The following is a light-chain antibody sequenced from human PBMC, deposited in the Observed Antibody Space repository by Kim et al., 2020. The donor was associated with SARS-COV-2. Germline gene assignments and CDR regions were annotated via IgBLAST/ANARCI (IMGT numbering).Light chain of an antibody. J-gene: IGLJ3*02. CDR3: ATWDDNLDVWM. CDR2: TDD. Sequence: QSVLTQPPSASGTPGQRVTISCSGSSSNIGSNTVNWYQQFPGTAPQLLIDTDDRRPSGVSDRVSCSKSGTSASLAISALRSEDEAAYYCATWDDNLDVWMFGGGTQLTVL. CDR1: SSNIGSNT. V-gene: IGLV1-44*01.